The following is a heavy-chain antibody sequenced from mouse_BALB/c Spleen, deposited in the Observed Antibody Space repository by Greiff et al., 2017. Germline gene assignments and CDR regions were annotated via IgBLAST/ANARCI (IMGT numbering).Heavy chain of an antibody. J-gene: IGHJ4*01. V-gene: IGHV7-3*02. CDR3: ARDGAGDYAMDY. CDR1: GFTFTDYY. Sequence: EVHLVESGGGLVQPGGSLRLSCATSGFTFTDYYMSWVRQPPGKALEWLGFIRNKANGYTTEYSASVKGRFTISRDNSQSILYLQMNTLRAEDSATYYCARDGAGDYAMDYWGQGTSVTVSS. CDR2: IRNKANGYTT.